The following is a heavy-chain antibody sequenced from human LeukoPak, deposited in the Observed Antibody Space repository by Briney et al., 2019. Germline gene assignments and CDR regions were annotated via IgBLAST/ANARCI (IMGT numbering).Heavy chain of an antibody. CDR2: IYHSGST. Sequence: SGTLSLTCAVSGGSISSSNWWSWVRQPPGQGLEWIGEIYHSGSTNYNPSLKSRVTISVDKSKSQFSLKLSSVTAADTAVYYCAILQLQSNDAFDIWGQGTMVTVSS. J-gene: IGHJ3*02. V-gene: IGHV4-4*02. CDR3: AILQLQSNDAFDI. D-gene: IGHD5-18*01. CDR1: GGSISSSNW.